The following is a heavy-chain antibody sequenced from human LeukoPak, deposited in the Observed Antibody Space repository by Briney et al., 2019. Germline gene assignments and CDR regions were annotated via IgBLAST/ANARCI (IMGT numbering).Heavy chain of an antibody. Sequence: SETLSLTCTVSGASMNSSNWWSWVRQSPGKGLEWIGEIYRSGSTSYNPSLKSRVTISLDKSQNQFSLKVASVTAADTAMYYCARDQRFYDSRGYPEDGFDVWGQGTMVTVSS. CDR3: ARDQRFYDSRGYPEDGFDV. CDR2: IYRSGST. D-gene: IGHD3-22*01. V-gene: IGHV4-4*02. J-gene: IGHJ3*01. CDR1: GASMNSSNW.